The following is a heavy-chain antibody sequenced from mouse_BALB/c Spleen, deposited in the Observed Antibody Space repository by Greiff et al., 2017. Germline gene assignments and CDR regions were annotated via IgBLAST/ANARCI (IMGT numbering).Heavy chain of an antibody. V-gene: IGHV5-9-4*01. CDR2: ISSGGSYT. Sequence: EVMLVESGGGLVKPGGSLKLSCAASGFTFSSYAMSWVRQSPEKRLEWVAEISSGGSYTYYPDTVTGRFTISRDNAKNTLYLEMSSLRSEDTAMYYCARATGNGAMDYWGQGTSVTVSS. D-gene: IGHD4-1*02. CDR3: ARATGNGAMDY. CDR1: GFTFSSYA. J-gene: IGHJ4*01.